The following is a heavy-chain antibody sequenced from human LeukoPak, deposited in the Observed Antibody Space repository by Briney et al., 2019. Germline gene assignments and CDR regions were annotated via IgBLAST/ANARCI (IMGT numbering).Heavy chain of an antibody. CDR3: ARGPLSLSSYFDY. V-gene: IGHV1-18*01. J-gene: IGHJ4*02. D-gene: IGHD3-10*01. Sequence: GASVTLSFTASGYTFTIYGISWGRQAPGQGLEWMGCITAYNGNTNYAQKLQGRVTMTPDTSTSTAYMELRSLRSDDTAVYYCARGPLSLSSYFDYWGQGTLVTVSS. CDR1: GYTFTIYG. CDR2: ITAYNGNT.